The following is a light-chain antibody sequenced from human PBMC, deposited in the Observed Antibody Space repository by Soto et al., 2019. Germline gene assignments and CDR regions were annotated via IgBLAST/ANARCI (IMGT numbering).Light chain of an antibody. CDR3: QQYDSSPRT. J-gene: IGKJ1*01. CDR2: RTS. CDR1: QSVSSSY. Sequence: EIVLTQSPGTLSLSPGERATLSCRASQSVSSSYLAWYQQKPGQAPRLLIYRTSNRATGIQDRFSGSGSGTDFTLTISRLEPEDFAVYWCQQYDSSPRTFGQGTKVDIK. V-gene: IGKV3-20*01.